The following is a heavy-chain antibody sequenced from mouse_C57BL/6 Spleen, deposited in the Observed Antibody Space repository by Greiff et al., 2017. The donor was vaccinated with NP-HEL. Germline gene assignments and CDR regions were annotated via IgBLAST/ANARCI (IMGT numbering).Heavy chain of an antibody. CDR3: ARNYGSGYPD. D-gene: IGHD1-1*01. J-gene: IGHJ3*01. CDR2: INPGSGGP. CDR1: GYAFTNYL. V-gene: IGHV1-54*01. Sequence: QVQLQQSGAELVRPGTSVKVSCKASGYAFTNYLIEWVKQRPGQGLEWIGVINPGSGGPNYNEKFKGKATLTADKSSSTAYMQLSSLTSEDSAVYFCARNYGSGYPDWGQGTLVTVAA.